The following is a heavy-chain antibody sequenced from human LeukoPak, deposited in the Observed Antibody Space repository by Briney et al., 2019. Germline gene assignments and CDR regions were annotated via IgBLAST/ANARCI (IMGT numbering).Heavy chain of an antibody. D-gene: IGHD6-13*01. CDR1: GFTFTTYG. CDR2: IASNGRSE. Sequence: GGSLRLSCAASGFTFTTYGLHWVRQAPGKGLEWVAAIASNGRSEYYADSVKGRFTISRDNSENTLFLQMNSLRPDDTAVYYCAKRGHYSINWYHYFDYWGQGTLVTVSS. V-gene: IGHV3-30*18. J-gene: IGHJ4*02. CDR3: AKRGHYSINWYHYFDY.